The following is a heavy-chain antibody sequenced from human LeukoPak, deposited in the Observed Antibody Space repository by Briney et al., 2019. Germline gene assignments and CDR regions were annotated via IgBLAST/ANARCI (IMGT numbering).Heavy chain of an antibody. CDR2: ISAYNGNT. CDR3: ARTWAYYDILTGYSGFDY. J-gene: IGHJ4*02. V-gene: IGHV1-18*01. CDR1: GYTFTSYG. Sequence: GASVKVSCKASGYTFTSYGISWVRQAPGQGLEWMGWISAYNGNTNYAQKLQGRVTMTTDTSTSTAYMELRSLRSDDTAVYYCARTWAYYDILTGYSGFDYWGQGTLVTVPS. D-gene: IGHD3-9*01.